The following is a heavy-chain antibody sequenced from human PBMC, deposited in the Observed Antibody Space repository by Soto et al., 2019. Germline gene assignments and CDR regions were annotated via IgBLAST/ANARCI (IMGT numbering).Heavy chain of an antibody. CDR1: GYTFTGYY. V-gene: IGHV1-2*04. CDR3: ARDRKLTWKTKGGIVGATGAFDI. D-gene: IGHD1-26*01. Sequence: ASVKVSCKASGYTFTGYYMHWVRQAPGQGLEWMGWINPNSGGTNYAQKFQGWVTMTRDTSISTAYMELSRLRSDDTAVYCCARDRKLTWKTKGGIVGATGAFDIWGQGTMVTVSS. J-gene: IGHJ3*02. CDR2: INPNSGGT.